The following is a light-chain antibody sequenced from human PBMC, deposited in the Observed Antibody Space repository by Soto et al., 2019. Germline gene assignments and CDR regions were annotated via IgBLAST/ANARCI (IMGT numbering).Light chain of an antibody. CDR3: SSYTSSSTYV. CDR1: SGDVGGYNY. V-gene: IGLV2-14*01. Sequence: QSALTRPASVSGSPGQSITISCTGTSGDVGGYNYVSWYQQHPGKAPKLMIYDVSNRPSGVSNRFSGSKSGNTASLTISGLQAEDEADYYCSSYTSSSTYVFGTGTKVTV. CDR2: DVS. J-gene: IGLJ1*01.